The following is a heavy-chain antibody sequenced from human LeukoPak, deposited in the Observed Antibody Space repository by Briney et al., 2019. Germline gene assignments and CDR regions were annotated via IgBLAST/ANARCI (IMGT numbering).Heavy chain of an antibody. CDR3: AKAVRGSDWYYGMDV. D-gene: IGHD6-19*01. Sequence: GSLRLSCAASGFTFSSYGMHWVRQAPGKGLEWVAVISYDGSNKYYADSVKGRFTISRDNSKNTLYLQMNSLRAADTAVYYCAKAVRGSDWYYGMDVWGQGTTVTVSS. J-gene: IGHJ6*02. CDR1: GFTFSSYG. CDR2: ISYDGSNK. V-gene: IGHV3-30*18.